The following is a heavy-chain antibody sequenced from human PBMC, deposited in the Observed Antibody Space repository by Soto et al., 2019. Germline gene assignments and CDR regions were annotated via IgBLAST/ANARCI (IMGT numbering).Heavy chain of an antibody. D-gene: IGHD5-12*01. CDR2: ISRDGTTT. CDR1: GFTFSIYP. V-gene: IGHV3-48*01. Sequence: GGSLRLSCAASGFTFSIYPMNWVRQAPGKGLEWVSYISRDGTTTNYADSVRGRFTISRDNAKNSMYLQMNSLRAEDTALYYCTRDSGRREDYWGQGA. J-gene: IGHJ4*02. CDR3: TRDSGRREDY.